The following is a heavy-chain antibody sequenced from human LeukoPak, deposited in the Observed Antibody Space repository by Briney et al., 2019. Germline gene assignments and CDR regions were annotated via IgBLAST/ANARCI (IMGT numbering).Heavy chain of an antibody. Sequence: PGGSLRLSCAASGFTFSDYYMSWIRQAPGKGLEWVSYISSSSSYTNYADSVKGRFTISRDNAKSSLYLQMNSLRAEDTAVYYCARDVESMVGVGVWGQGTLVTVSS. CDR1: GFTFSDYY. D-gene: IGHD3-10*01. CDR3: ARDVESMVGVGV. CDR2: ISSSSSYT. V-gene: IGHV3-11*05. J-gene: IGHJ4*02.